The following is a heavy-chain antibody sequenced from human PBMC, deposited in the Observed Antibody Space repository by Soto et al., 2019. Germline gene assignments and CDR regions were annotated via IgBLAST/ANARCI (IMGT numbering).Heavy chain of an antibody. D-gene: IGHD2-15*01. V-gene: IGHV1-24*01. CDR2: FDPEDGET. CDR3: ATPCSGGSCYPGVPGYYYYGMDV. Sequence: ASVKVSCKVSGYTLTELSMHWVRQAPGKGLEWMGGFDPEDGETIYAQKFQGRVTMTEDTSTDTAYMELSSLRSEDTAVYYCATPCSGGSCYPGVPGYYYYGMDVWGQGTTVTVSS. J-gene: IGHJ6*02. CDR1: GYTLTELS.